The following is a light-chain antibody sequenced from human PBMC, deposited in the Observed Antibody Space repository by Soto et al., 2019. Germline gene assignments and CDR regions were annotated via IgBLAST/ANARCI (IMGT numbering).Light chain of an antibody. CDR3: CSYAGSSTFVV. CDR2: EGT. V-gene: IGLV2-23*03. CDR1: SGDVGTYKL. Sequence: QSALTQPASVSGSPGQSITISCTGTSGDVGTYKLVSWYQHHPGKVPRLMIYEGTKRPSGVSDRFSGSKSGNTASLTISGLQAEDEADYHCCSYAGSSTFVVFGGGTKLTVL. J-gene: IGLJ2*01.